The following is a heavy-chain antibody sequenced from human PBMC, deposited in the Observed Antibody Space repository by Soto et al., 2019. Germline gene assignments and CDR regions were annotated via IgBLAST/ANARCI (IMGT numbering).Heavy chain of an antibody. CDR3: ARRRDVLLWFGAFDI. CDR1: GGPFSGYY. D-gene: IGHD3-10*01. V-gene: IGHV4-34*01. J-gene: IGHJ3*02. Sequence: QVQLQQWGAGLLKPSETLSLTCAVYGGPFSGYYWSWIRQPPGKGLEWLGEINHSGSTNYNPSLKSRVTISVDTYKDRFSLKLSAVTAADTAVYYCARRRDVLLWFGAFDIWGQGTMVTVSS. CDR2: INHSGST.